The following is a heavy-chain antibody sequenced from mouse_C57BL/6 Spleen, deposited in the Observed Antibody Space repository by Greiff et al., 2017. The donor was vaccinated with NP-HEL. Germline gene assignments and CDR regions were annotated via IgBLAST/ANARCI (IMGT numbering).Heavy chain of an antibody. D-gene: IGHD4-1*01. V-gene: IGHV1-81*01. CDR2: IYPRSGNT. CDR3: ARSANWDGDYAMDY. J-gene: IGHJ4*01. Sequence: SGAELARPGASVKLSCKASGYTFPCYGISWVQQSPGQGLEWFGVIYPRSGNTYYNEKVKGKATLTADKSSSTAYMELRSLTSEDSAVYFCARSANWDGDYAMDYWGQGTSGTVSS. CDR1: GYTFPCYG.